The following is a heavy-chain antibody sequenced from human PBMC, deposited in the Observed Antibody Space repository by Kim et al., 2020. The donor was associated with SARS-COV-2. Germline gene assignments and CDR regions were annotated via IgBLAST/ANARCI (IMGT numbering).Heavy chain of an antibody. CDR3: AKGSPPIVAAGVGFDI. Sequence: GGSLRLSCAASGLTFSSYDMHWVRQAPGKGLEWVAFISYDGNNKYYADSVKGRFTISRDNSKNTLHLQMNSLRADDTAVYYCAKGSPPIVAAGVGFDIWGQGTMVTVSS. D-gene: IGHD5-12*01. J-gene: IGHJ3*02. CDR2: ISYDGNNK. CDR1: GLTFSSYD. V-gene: IGHV3-30*18.